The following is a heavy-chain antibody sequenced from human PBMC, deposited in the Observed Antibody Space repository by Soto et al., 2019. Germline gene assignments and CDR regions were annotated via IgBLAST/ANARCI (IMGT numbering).Heavy chain of an antibody. CDR3: ARLGFTEYYDSSGSAFPYYYGMDV. CDR2: IYYSGST. V-gene: IGHV4-30-4*01. CDR1: GGSISSGDYY. D-gene: IGHD3-22*01. J-gene: IGHJ6*02. Sequence: SETLSLTCTVSGGSISSGDYYWSWIRQPPGKGLEWIGYIYYSGSTYYNPSLKSRVTISVDTSKNQFSLKLSSVTAADTAVYYCARLGFTEYYDSSGSAFPYYYGMDVWGQGTTVTVSS.